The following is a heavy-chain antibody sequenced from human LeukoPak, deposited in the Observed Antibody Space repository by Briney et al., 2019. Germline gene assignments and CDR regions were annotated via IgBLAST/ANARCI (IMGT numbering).Heavy chain of an antibody. D-gene: IGHD2-15*01. Sequence: SETLSLTCAVYGGSFSGYYWSWIRQLQGKGLEWIGEINHSGSTNYNSALKSRVTISVDTSKNQSSLKLNSVTAADTAVYYCAREDCSGGSCSSFDYWGQGTLVTVSS. J-gene: IGHJ4*02. CDR3: AREDCSGGSCSSFDY. CDR1: GGSFSGYY. V-gene: IGHV4-34*01. CDR2: INHSGST.